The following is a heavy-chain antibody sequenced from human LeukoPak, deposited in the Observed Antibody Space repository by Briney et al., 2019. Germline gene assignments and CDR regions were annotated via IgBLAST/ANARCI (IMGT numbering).Heavy chain of an antibody. Sequence: GGSLRLSCAASGFTFSSYGMHWVRQAPGKGLEWVAVISYDGSNKYYADSVKGRSTISRDNSKNTLYLQMNSLRAEDTAVYYCAKDIDYGDYINGYYYYGMDVWGQGTTVTVSS. V-gene: IGHV3-30*18. D-gene: IGHD4-17*01. CDR3: AKDIDYGDYINGYYYYGMDV. CDR1: GFTFSSYG. CDR2: ISYDGSNK. J-gene: IGHJ6*02.